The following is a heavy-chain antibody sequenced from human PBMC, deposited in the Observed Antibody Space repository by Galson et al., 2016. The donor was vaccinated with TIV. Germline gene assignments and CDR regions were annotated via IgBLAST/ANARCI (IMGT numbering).Heavy chain of an antibody. CDR1: GNSLNELV. Sequence: SVKVSCKVSGNSLNELVIHWVRQAPGKGLEWMGGFDPEVSKTVYAQMLQGRVTMAADTSRNTAYMELGSLRFEDTAVYHCATVAWFPGLSLDNWGQGTLVIVSS. D-gene: IGHD2/OR15-2a*01. V-gene: IGHV1-24*01. J-gene: IGHJ4*02. CDR2: FDPEVSKT. CDR3: ATVAWFPGLSLDN.